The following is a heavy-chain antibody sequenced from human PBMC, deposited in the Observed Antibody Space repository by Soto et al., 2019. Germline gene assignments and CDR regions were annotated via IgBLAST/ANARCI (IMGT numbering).Heavy chain of an antibody. CDR1: GGTFGNSA. D-gene: IGHD1-1*01. J-gene: IGHJ6*02. CDR3: ARDKGRVQLGGNYYYGMDV. CDR2: IVPTYPTP. V-gene: IGHV1-69*12. Sequence: QVQLVQSGAEVKKPGSSVTVSCKASGGTFGNSAISWVRQAPGQGLEWTGGIVPTYPTPDYAQRFQGRVTITADESTSTAYMELTSLRSEDTAVYYCARDKGRVQLGGNYYYGMDVWGQGTTVTVPS.